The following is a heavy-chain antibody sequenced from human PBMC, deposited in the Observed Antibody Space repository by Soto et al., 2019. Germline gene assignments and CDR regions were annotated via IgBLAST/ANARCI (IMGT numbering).Heavy chain of an antibody. CDR2: ISYDGSNK. V-gene: IGHV3-30*18. D-gene: IGHD3-3*01. Sequence: QVQLVESGGGVVQPGRSLRLSCAASGFTFSSYGMHWVRQAPGKGLEWVAVISYDGSNKYYADSVKGRFTISRDNSKNTLYLQMNSLRAEDTAVYYWAKDLHEVAWLLSVGWFDPWGQGTLVTVSS. CDR3: AKDLHEVAWLLSVGWFDP. CDR1: GFTFSSYG. J-gene: IGHJ5*02.